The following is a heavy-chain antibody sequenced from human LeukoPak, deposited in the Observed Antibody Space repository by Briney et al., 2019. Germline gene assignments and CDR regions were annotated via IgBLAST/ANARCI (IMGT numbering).Heavy chain of an antibody. J-gene: IGHJ4*02. D-gene: IGHD3-16*02. V-gene: IGHV3-21*01. CDR3: ARSFGELSLPWGAVDC. CDR1: GFTFSSYS. CDR2: ISSSSSYV. Sequence: GGSLRLSCAASGFTFSSYSMNWVRQAPGKGLEWVSSISSSSSYVYYADSVKGRFTISRDNAKNSLYLQMNSLRAKDTAVYYCARSFGELSLPWGAVDCWGQGTLVTVSP.